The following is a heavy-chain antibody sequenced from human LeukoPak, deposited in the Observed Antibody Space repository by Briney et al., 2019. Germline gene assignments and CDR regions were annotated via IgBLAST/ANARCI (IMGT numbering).Heavy chain of an antibody. CDR2: MSWNSGLI. Sequence: GRSLRLSCAASGFTFDDNAMHWVRQAPGKGLEWVSGMSWNSGLIGYADSVKGRFITSRDNAKNTLYLQMNSLRAEDTAIYYCARDLGYYDSSGHFFSHDAFDIWGQGTMVTVSS. CDR1: GFTFDDNA. J-gene: IGHJ3*02. V-gene: IGHV3-9*01. CDR3: ARDLGYYDSSGHFFSHDAFDI. D-gene: IGHD3-22*01.